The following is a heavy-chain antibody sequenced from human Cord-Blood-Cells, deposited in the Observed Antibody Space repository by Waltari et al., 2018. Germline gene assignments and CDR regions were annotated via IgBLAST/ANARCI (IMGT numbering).Heavy chain of an antibody. CDR1: GYSISSGYY. V-gene: IGHV4-38-2*02. J-gene: IGHJ5*02. Sequence: QVQLQESGPGLVKPSETLSLTCTVSGYSISSGYYWGWFRQPPGKGLEWIGSIYHSGSTYYNPSLKSRVTISVDTSKNQFSLKLSSVTAADTAVYYCARAGIWDDNWFDPWGQGTLVTVSS. D-gene: IGHD2-15*01. CDR3: ARAGIWDDNWFDP. CDR2: IYHSGST.